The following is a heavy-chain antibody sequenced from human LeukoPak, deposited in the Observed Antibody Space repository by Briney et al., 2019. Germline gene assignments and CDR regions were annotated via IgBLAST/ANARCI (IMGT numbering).Heavy chain of an antibody. CDR3: ARVVEMATIFYYYYYMDV. J-gene: IGHJ6*03. CDR2: ISSSGSTI. CDR1: GFTFSDYY. V-gene: IGHV3-11*01. Sequence: GGSLRLSCAASGFTFSDYYMSWIRQAPGKGLEWVSYISSSGSTIYYADSVKGRFTISRDNAKNSLYLQMNSLRAEDTAVYYCARVVEMATIFYYYYYMDVWGKGTTVPVSS. D-gene: IGHD5-24*01.